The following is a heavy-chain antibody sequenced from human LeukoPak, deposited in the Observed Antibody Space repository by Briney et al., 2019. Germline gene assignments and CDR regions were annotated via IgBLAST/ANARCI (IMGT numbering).Heavy chain of an antibody. CDR1: GYSISSGYY. CDR2: IYHSGST. J-gene: IGHJ6*03. D-gene: IGHD2-21*02. V-gene: IGHV4-38-2*02. Sequence: SETLSLTCTVSGYSISSGYYWGWIRQPPGKGLEWIGSIYHSGSTYYNPSLKSRVTISVDTSKNQFSLKLSSVTAADTAVYYCARAGGYCGGDCYPLSDYYYMDVWGKGTTVTVSS. CDR3: ARAGGYCGGDCYPLSDYYYMDV.